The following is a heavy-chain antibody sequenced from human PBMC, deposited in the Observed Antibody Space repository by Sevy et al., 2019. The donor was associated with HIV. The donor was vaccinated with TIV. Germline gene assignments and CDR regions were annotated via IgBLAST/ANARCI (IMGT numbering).Heavy chain of an antibody. CDR2: ISSSSSHI. J-gene: IGHJ4*02. CDR1: GFTLSSYS. CDR3: ARDGIGG. D-gene: IGHD3-16*01. V-gene: IGHV3-21*01. Sequence: GGSLRLSCSASGFTLSSYSMNWVRQAPGKGLEWVSSISSSSSHIYYADSVKGRFTISRDNAKNSLYLQMNSLRAEDTAMYYCARDGIGGWGQGTLVTISS.